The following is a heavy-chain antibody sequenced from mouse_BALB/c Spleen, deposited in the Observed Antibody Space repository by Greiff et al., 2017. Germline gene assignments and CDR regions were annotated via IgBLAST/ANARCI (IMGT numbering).Heavy chain of an antibody. CDR3: TRLRYCGSAWFAY. Sequence: QVQLQQSGAELVRPGASVTLSCKASGYTFTDYEMHWVKQTPVHGLEWIGAIEPETGGTAYNQKFKGKATLTADKSSSTAYMELRSLTSEDSAVYYCTRLRYCGSAWFAYWGQGTLVTVSA. J-gene: IGHJ3*01. CDR1: GYTFTDYE. V-gene: IGHV1-15*01. D-gene: IGHD1-1*01. CDR2: IEPETGGT.